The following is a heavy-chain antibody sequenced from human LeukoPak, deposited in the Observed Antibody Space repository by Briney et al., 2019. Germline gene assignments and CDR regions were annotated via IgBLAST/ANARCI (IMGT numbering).Heavy chain of an antibody. CDR2: IYYSGST. J-gene: IGHJ4*02. Sequence: PSETLSLTCTVSGGSVSSGSYFWSWIRQPPGKGLEWIGYIYYSGSTNYNPSLKSRVTISVDTSKNQFSLKLSSVTAADTAVYYCARVYAGSYYYDSSGYFDYWGQGTLVTVSS. CDR1: GGSVSSGSYF. V-gene: IGHV4-61*01. CDR3: ARVYAGSYYYDSSGYFDY. D-gene: IGHD3-22*01.